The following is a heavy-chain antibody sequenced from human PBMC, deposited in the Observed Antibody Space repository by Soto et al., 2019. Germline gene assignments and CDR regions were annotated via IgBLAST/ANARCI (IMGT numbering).Heavy chain of an antibody. V-gene: IGHV1-18*01. CDR2: ISAHNGNT. CDR3: AGGRYGDY. D-gene: IGHD1-1*01. Sequence: QVHLVQSGAEVKKPGASVKVSCKASGYTFTSYGITWVRQAPGQGLEWMGWISAHNGNTYYAQKLQGRVIVTRDTSTSTAYMELRSLRSDDTAVYYCAGGRYGDYWGQGALVTVSS. CDR1: GYTFTSYG. J-gene: IGHJ4*02.